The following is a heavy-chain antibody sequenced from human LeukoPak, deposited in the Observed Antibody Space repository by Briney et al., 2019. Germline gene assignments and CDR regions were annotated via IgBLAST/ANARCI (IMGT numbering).Heavy chain of an antibody. CDR3: ARSLRQTIFGGNDYYYFDL. Sequence: KPGGSLRLSCAASGFTFSSYSMNWVHQAPGKGLEWVSSISTSRAYIFYRDSVKGRFTISRDHAENSLYLQMNSLRAEDTAVYYCARSLRQTIFGGNDYYYFDLWGRGTLVTVSS. J-gene: IGHJ2*01. D-gene: IGHD4-23*01. V-gene: IGHV3-21*06. CDR2: ISTSRAYI. CDR1: GFTFSSYS.